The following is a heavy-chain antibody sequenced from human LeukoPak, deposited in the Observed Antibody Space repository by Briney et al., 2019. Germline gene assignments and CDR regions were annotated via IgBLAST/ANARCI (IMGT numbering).Heavy chain of an antibody. V-gene: IGHV1-69*06. D-gene: IGHD1-14*01. Sequence: SVTVSCRASGGTFSSYAISWVRQAPGQGLEWMGGIIPIFGTANYAQKFQGRVTITADKSTSTAYMELSSLRAEDTAVYYCARAPFDSEPDDYWGQGTLVTVSS. CDR3: ARAPFDSEPDDY. CDR1: GGTFSSYA. CDR2: IIPIFGTA. J-gene: IGHJ4*02.